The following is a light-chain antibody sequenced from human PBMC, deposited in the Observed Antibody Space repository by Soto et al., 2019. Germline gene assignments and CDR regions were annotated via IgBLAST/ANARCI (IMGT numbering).Light chain of an antibody. CDR1: QSISSK. CDR2: GAS. J-gene: IGKJ1*01. V-gene: IGKV3-15*01. Sequence: EIVMTQSPATLSVSPGEGATLSCRASQSISSKLAWYQQKPGQAPRLLIYGASTRATGVPARFSGSGSGTEFTLNISSLQSEDLAVYYCQHYNDWRWTFGQGTKVEIK. CDR3: QHYNDWRWT.